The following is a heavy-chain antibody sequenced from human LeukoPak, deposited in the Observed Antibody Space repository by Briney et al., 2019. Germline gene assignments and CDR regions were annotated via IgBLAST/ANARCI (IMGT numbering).Heavy chain of an antibody. CDR3: ARYSTTGTILDAFDI. V-gene: IGHV4-39*01. CDR1: GGSISSSSYY. CDR2: IFYSGNT. Sequence: SETLSLTCTVSGGSISSSSYYWGWIRQPPGKDLEWIGSIFYSGNTYYNPSLKSRVTISVDTSKNQFSLKLSSVTAADTAVYYCARYSTTGTILDAFDIWGQGTMVTVSS. J-gene: IGHJ3*02. D-gene: IGHD1-1*01.